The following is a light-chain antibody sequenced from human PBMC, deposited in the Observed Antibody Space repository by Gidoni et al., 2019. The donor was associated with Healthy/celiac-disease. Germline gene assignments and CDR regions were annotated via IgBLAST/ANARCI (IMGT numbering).Light chain of an antibody. CDR1: QSIRSY. CDR3: QQSYSTPLT. CDR2: AAS. V-gene: IGKV1-39*01. Sequence: DIQMTQSPSSLSASVGDRVTITCRASQSIRSYLNWYQQKPGKAPMLLIYAASSFQSGVPSRFSGSGSGTEFTLTISSLQPEEFATYYCQQSYSTPLTFGGXTKVEIK. J-gene: IGKJ4*02.